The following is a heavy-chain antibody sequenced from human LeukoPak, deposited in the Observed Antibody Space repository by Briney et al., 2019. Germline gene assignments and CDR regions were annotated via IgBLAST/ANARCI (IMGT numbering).Heavy chain of an antibody. V-gene: IGHV1-2*02. CDR1: GYTFTGYY. Sequence: ASVKVSCKASGYTFTGYYMHWVRQAPGQGLEWMGWINPNSGGTNYAQKFQGRVTMTRDTSISTAYMELSRLRSDDTAVYYCARVSSSSSWGYNWFDPWGQGTLVTVSS. D-gene: IGHD6-6*01. J-gene: IGHJ5*02. CDR3: ARVSSSSSWGYNWFDP. CDR2: INPNSGGT.